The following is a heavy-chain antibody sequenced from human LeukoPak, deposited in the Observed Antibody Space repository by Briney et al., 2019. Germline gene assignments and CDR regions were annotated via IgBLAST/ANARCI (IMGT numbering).Heavy chain of an antibody. CDR2: ISSSGGGT. V-gene: IGHV3-23*01. Sequence: GGSLRLSCAASGFTFSSYAMGWVRQAPGKGLEWVSSISSSGGGTYYADSVKGRFTISRDNYKNTLYLQMNSLRAEDTAFYYGAKILGSGQYFDYWGQGTLVTVSS. J-gene: IGHJ4*02. CDR1: GFTFSSYA. D-gene: IGHD3-3*01. CDR3: AKILGSGQYFDY.